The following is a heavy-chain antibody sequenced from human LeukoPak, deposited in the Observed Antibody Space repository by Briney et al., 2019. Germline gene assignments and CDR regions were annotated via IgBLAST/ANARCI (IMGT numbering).Heavy chain of an antibody. V-gene: IGHV3-30*04. Sequence: GRSLRLSCAASGFTFNSYAMHWVRQAPGKGLEWVAVISYDGSNKYYADSVKGRFTISRDNSKNTLYLQMNSLRAEDTAVYYCARDLKRGERRMDYWGQGTLVTVSS. J-gene: IGHJ4*02. D-gene: IGHD1-1*01. CDR2: ISYDGSNK. CDR1: GFTFNSYA. CDR3: ARDLKRGERRMDY.